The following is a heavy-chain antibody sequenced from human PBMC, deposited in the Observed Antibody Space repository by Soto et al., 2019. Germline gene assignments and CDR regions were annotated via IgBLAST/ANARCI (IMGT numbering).Heavy chain of an antibody. CDR2: INPSGGST. J-gene: IGHJ6*02. D-gene: IGHD6-13*01. V-gene: IGHV1-46*03. CDR3: ARDGIAAAGTFHYYYGMDV. CDR1: GYTFTGYY. Sequence: ASVKVSCKASGYTFTGYYMHWVRQAPGQGLEWMGIINPSGGSTSYAQKFQGRVTMTRDTSTSTVYMELSSLRSEDTAVYYCARDGIAAAGTFHYYYGMDVWGQGTTVTVSS.